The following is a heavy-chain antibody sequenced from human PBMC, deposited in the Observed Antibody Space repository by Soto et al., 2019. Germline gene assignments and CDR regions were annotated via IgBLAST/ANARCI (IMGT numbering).Heavy chain of an antibody. V-gene: IGHV6-1*01. CDR1: GDSVSSNSAA. Sequence: PSQTLSLTCAISGDSVSSNSAAWSWIRQSPSRGLEWLGRTYYRSKWYNDYAVSVKSRITINPDTSKNQFSLQLNSVTPEDTAVYYCARDRSDFWSGYYTGSETFDYWGQGTLVTVSS. D-gene: IGHD3-3*01. CDR2: TYYRSKWYN. J-gene: IGHJ4*02. CDR3: ARDRSDFWSGYYTGSETFDY.